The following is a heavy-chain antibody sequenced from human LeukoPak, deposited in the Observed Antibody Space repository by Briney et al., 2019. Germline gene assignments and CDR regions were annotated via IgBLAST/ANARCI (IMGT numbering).Heavy chain of an antibody. D-gene: IGHD1-26*01. CDR3: ARLFTRAWEYRYGMNV. CDR2: IYIDGIT. J-gene: IGHJ6*02. Sequence: SETLSLTCTVSGGSIRTDGSYWAWIRQPPGKGLEWIGSIYIDGITHYNSSLQSRVTLSIDTSKNHFSLRLTSVTAADTAVFYCARLFTRAWEYRYGMNVWGQGTAVTVSS. V-gene: IGHV4-39*02. CDR1: GGSIRTDGSY.